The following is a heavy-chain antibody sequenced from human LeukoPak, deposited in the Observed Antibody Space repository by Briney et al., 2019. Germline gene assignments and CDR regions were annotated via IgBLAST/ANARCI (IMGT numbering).Heavy chain of an antibody. V-gene: IGHV4-39*01. CDR1: GGSISSTSYY. D-gene: IGHD6-13*01. CDR2: VFYSGTT. J-gene: IGHJ4*02. Sequence: PSETLSLTCTVSGGSISSTSYYWGWIRQPPGRGLEWIGSVFYSGTTYDNPSLKSRVTISVDTSKNQFSLKLTSVTAPDTAVYYCARGVSSWYWGQGALVTVSS. CDR3: ARGVSSWY.